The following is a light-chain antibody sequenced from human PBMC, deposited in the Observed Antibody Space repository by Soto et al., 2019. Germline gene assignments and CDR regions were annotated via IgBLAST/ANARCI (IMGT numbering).Light chain of an antibody. CDR3: SSYTSSSTRVV. CDR1: SRDVGGYNY. CDR2: DVS. J-gene: IGLJ2*01. V-gene: IGLV2-14*01. Sequence: QSALTQPASVSGSPGQSITISCTGTSRDVGGYNYVSWYQQHPGKAPKLMIYDVSNRPSGVSNRFSGSKSGNTASLTISGIQAEDEADYYCSSYTSSSTRVVFGGGTKLTVL.